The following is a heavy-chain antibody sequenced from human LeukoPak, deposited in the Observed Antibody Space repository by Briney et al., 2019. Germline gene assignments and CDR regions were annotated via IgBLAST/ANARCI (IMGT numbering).Heavy chain of an antibody. J-gene: IGHJ5*02. CDR2: IYYSGST. Sequence: SETLSLTCTVSGGSISSYYWSWIRQPPGKGLEWIGYIYYSGSTNYNPSLKSRVTISVDTSKNQFSLKLSSVTAADTAVYYCAKVSGGNSDWFDPWGQGTLVTVPS. D-gene: IGHD4-23*01. V-gene: IGHV4-59*01. CDR1: GGSISSYY. CDR3: AKVSGGNSDWFDP.